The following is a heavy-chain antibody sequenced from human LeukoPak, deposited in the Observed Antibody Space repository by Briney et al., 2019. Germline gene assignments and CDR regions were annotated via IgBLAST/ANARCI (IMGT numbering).Heavy chain of an antibody. D-gene: IGHD3-22*01. CDR1: GYTFTSYY. J-gene: IGHJ3*02. CDR3: ASTSFLGLEVITDAFDI. V-gene: IGHV1-46*01. CDR2: INPSGGST. Sequence: ASVEVSCKASGYTFTSYYMHWVRQAPGQGLEWMGIINPSGGSTSYAQKFQGRVTMTRDTSTSTVYMELSSLRSEDTAVYYCASTSFLGLEVITDAFDIWGQGTMVTVSS.